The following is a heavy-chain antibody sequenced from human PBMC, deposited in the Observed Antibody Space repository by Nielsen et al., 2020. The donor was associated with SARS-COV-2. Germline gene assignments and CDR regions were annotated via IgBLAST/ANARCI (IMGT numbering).Heavy chain of an antibody. CDR2: ISYDGSNK. V-gene: IGHV3-30*18. J-gene: IGHJ6*02. D-gene: IGHD2-15*01. CDR3: AKDVEFCSGGSCYSGWYYYYGMDV. CDR1: GFTFSSYG. Sequence: GESLKISCAASGFTFSSYGMHWVSQAPGKGLEWVAVISYDGSNKYYADSVKGRFTISRDNSKNTLYLQMNSLRAEDTAVYYCAKDVEFCSGGSCYSGWYYYYGMDVWGQGTTVTVSS.